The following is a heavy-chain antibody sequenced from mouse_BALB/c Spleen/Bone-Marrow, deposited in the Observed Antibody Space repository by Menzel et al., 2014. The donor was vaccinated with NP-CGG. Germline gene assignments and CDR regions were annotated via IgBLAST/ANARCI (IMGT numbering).Heavy chain of an antibody. CDR3: ARDSFLITRALDY. Sequence: VNVVESGPGLVAPSQSLSITCTVSGFSLTGYGVSWVRQSPGKGLEWLGMIWGDGSTDYNSALKSRLSISKDSSKSQVFLKMNSLQTDDTARYYCARDSFLITRALDYWGQGTSVTVSS. CDR1: GFSLTGYG. V-gene: IGHV2-6-7*01. D-gene: IGHD2-4*01. J-gene: IGHJ4*01. CDR2: IWGDGST.